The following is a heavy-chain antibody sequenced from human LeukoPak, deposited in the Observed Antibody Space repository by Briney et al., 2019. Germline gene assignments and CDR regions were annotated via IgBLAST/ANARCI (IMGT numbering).Heavy chain of an antibody. CDR3: ARGKAAGYYYDSSGYYDY. D-gene: IGHD3-22*01. CDR1: GYTFTSYD. V-gene: IGHV1-8*01. J-gene: IGHJ4*02. CDR2: MNPNSGNT. Sequence: ASVKVSCKASGYTFTSYDINWVRQATGQGLEWMGWMNPNSGNTGYAQKFQGRVTMTRNTSISTAYMELSSLRSEDTAVYYCARGKAAGYYYDSSGYYDYWGQGTLVTVSS.